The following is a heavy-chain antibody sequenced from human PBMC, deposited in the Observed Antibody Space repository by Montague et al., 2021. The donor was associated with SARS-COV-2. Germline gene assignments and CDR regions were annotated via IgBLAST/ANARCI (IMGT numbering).Heavy chain of an antibody. J-gene: IGHJ6*03. CDR3: ARLGDGVVPSPILGVGPYYSSYYMDV. V-gene: IGHV4-34*01. D-gene: IGHD3-10*01. CDR2: IHHGGST. CDR1: GGSFSTYS. Sequence: SETLSLTCAVHGGSFSTYSWNWIRQPLGKGLEWIGEIHHGGSTNYNPSLKSRVTISADTSKNQFSLKLTSVAAADTAVYYCARLGDGVVPSPILGVGPYYSSYYMDVWGQGTTVTVSS.